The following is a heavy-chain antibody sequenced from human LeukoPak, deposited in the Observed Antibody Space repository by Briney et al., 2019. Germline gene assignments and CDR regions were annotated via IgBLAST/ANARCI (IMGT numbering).Heavy chain of an antibody. V-gene: IGHV4-38-2*02. Sequence: SETLSLTCAVSGYSISSGYYWGWIRQPPGKGLEWIGSIHQGGITYYNPSLKSRVTISVDTSKNQFSLKLSSVTAADTAVYYCARDKYYDFWSGYYTAYFDYWGQGTLVTVSS. D-gene: IGHD3-3*01. CDR2: IHQGGIT. J-gene: IGHJ4*02. CDR3: ARDKYYDFWSGYYTAYFDY. CDR1: GYSISSGYY.